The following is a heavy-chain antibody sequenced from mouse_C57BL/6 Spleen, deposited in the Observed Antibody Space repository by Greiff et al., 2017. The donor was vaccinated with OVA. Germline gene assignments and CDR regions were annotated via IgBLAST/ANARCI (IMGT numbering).Heavy chain of an antibody. CDR1: GFTFSDYG. Sequence: VKLVESGGGLVKPGGSLKLSCAASGFTFSDYGMHWVRQAPEKGLEWVAYISSGSSTIYYADTVKGRFTISRDNAKNTLFLQMTRLRSEDTAMYYGASNSNHWFAYWGQGTLVTVSA. D-gene: IGHD2-5*01. V-gene: IGHV5-17*01. CDR2: ISSGSSTI. J-gene: IGHJ3*01. CDR3: ASNSNHWFAY.